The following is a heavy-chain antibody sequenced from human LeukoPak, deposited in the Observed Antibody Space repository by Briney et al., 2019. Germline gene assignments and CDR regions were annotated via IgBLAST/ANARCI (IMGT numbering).Heavy chain of an antibody. J-gene: IGHJ4*02. D-gene: IGHD1-26*01. CDR3: AREYSGSYYFDY. Sequence: PSETLSLTCTISGGTISSYDRTWIRQPPGKGQQWIGYIYYSGSTNYNPSLKSRVTISVDTSKNQFSLKLSSVTAADTAVYYCAREYSGSYYFDYWGQGTLVTVSS. CDR2: IYYSGST. V-gene: IGHV4-59*01. CDR1: GGTISSYD.